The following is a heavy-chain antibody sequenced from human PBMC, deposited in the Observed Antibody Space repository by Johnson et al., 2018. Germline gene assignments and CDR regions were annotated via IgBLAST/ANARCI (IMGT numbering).Heavy chain of an antibody. CDR3: ARVLRFLGWLHHFSYYYYMDV. CDR2: IWYDGSNK. CDR1: GFTFSSYG. V-gene: IGHV3-33*01. D-gene: IGHD3-3*01. J-gene: IGHJ6*03. Sequence: QVQLVQSGGGVVQPGRSLRLSCAASGFTFSSYGMHWVRQAPGKGLEWVAVIWYDGSNKYYADSVKGRFTISRDNSKNTLYLQMNSLRAEDTAVYYCARVLRFLGWLHHFSYYYYMDVWGKGTTVTVSS.